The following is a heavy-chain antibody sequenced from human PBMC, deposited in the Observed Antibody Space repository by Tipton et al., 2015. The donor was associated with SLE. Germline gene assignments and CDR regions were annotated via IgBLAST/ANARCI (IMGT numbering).Heavy chain of an antibody. CDR1: GGSISSGSYY. CDR2: IYTSGST. CDR3: ARLPAATYWYFDL. Sequence: TLSLTCTVSGGSISSGSYYWSWIRQPAGKGLEWIGRIYTSGSTNYNPSLRSRAAMSVDTSKSQFSPKLTSVTAADTAVYYCARLPAATYWYFDLWRRGTLVTVSS. V-gene: IGHV4-61*02. J-gene: IGHJ2*01. D-gene: IGHD2-2*01.